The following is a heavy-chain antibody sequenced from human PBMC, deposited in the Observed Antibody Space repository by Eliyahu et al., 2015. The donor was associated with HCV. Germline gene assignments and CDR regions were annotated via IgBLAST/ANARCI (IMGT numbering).Heavy chain of an antibody. CDR1: GFTFSSYA. V-gene: IGHV3-23*01. CDR3: AKDTLYCSGGSCYFDSFDY. Sequence: EVQLLESGGGLVQPGGSLRLSCAASGFTFSSYAMSWVRQAPGKGLEWVSAISGSGGSTYYADPVKGRFTISRDNSKNTLYLQMNSLRAEDTAVYYCAKDTLYCSGGSCYFDSFDYWGQGTLVTVSS. CDR2: ISGSGGST. J-gene: IGHJ4*02. D-gene: IGHD2-15*01.